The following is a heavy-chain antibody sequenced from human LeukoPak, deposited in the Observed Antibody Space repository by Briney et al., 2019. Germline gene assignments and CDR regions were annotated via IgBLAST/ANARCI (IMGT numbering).Heavy chain of an antibody. CDR1: GFTFSNYN. CDR3: AREYYDLLTGLNY. Sequence: GGSLRLSCAASGFTFSNYNMNWVRQAPGKGLEWVCSISTSSSFIFYADPVKGRFTLSRDNAKNSLYLQMYSLRADDTAVYYCAREYYDLLTGLNYWGQGTLVTVSS. D-gene: IGHD3-9*01. J-gene: IGHJ4*02. V-gene: IGHV3-21*01. CDR2: ISTSSSFI.